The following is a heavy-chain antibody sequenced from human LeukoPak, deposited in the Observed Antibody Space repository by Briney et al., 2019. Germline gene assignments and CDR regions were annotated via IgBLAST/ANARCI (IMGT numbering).Heavy chain of an antibody. CDR2: ISSSGSTI. Sequence: GGSLRLSCAASGFTFSSYEMNWVRQAPGKGLEWVSYISSSGSTIYYADSVKGRFTISRDNAKNSLYLQMNSLRAEDTAVYYCARAEMAGIYYYYYYMDVWGKGTTVTVSS. CDR3: ARAEMAGIYYYYYYMDV. D-gene: IGHD5-24*01. CDR1: GFTFSSYE. V-gene: IGHV3-48*03. J-gene: IGHJ6*03.